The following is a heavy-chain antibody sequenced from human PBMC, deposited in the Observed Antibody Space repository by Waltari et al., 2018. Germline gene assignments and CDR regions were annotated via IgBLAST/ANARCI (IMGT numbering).Heavy chain of an antibody. V-gene: IGHV3-7*01. CDR1: GFTFSTYW. CDR2: IKEDGSEK. CDR3: ARDPHYSNFDY. Sequence: EVQLVESGGDLVRPGGSLRLPCAAAGFTFSTYWMTWVRQAPGKGLEWLANIKEDGSEKNYVDSVKGRFTISRDNAKNSLYLQMNSLRAEDTAVYYCARDPHYSNFDYWGQGNLVTVSS. J-gene: IGHJ4*02. D-gene: IGHD4-4*01.